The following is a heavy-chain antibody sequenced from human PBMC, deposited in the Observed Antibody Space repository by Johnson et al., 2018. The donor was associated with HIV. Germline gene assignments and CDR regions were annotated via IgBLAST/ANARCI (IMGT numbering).Heavy chain of an antibody. J-gene: IGHJ3*02. V-gene: IGHV3-30*14. CDR2: ITYDGSNK. D-gene: IGHD2-21*01. Sequence: QVQLVESGGGVVQPGRSLRLSCAASGFTFSSYAMHWVRQAPGKGLEWVAVITYDGSNKYYADSVKGRFTISRDNSKNTRYLQMNSLRAEDTAVYYCARARTVVIARPDAFDIWGQGTMVTVSS. CDR3: ARARTVVIARPDAFDI. CDR1: GFTFSSYA.